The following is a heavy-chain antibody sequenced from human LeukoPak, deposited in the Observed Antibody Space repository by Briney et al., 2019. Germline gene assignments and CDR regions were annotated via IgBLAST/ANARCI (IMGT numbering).Heavy chain of an antibody. CDR2: IRSSGEDV. CDR1: GFTFSSYT. CDR3: ARERG. J-gene: IGHJ4*02. V-gene: IGHV3-21*04. Sequence: GGSLRLSCAASGFTFSSYTMNWVRQAPGKGLEWVSSIRSSGEDVYYADSVKGRFTISRDNAKNSLYLQMNSLRAEDTAVYYCARERGWGQGTLVTVSS.